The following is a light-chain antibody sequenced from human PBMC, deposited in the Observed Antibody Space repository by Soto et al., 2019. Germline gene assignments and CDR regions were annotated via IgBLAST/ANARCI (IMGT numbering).Light chain of an antibody. CDR1: SSDAGSYNR. Sequence: QSVLTQPPSVSGSPGQSVTISCTGTSSDAGSYNRVSWYQQPPGTAPKVMIYDVSNRPSGVPDRFSGSKSGNTASLTISGLQAEDESDYYCSSYTSSSTYVFGTGTRSPS. J-gene: IGLJ1*01. V-gene: IGLV2-18*02. CDR3: SSYTSSSTYV. CDR2: DVS.